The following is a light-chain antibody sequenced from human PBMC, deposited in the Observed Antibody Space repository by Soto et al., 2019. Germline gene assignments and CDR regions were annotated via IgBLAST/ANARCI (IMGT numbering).Light chain of an antibody. CDR3: SSNAGSNNLV. CDR2: EVS. J-gene: IGLJ2*01. CDR1: SSDVGDYNY. V-gene: IGLV2-8*01. Sequence: QSALTQPPSASGTPGQSVTIPCTGTSSDVGDYNYVSWYQQHPGKAPKLVIYEVSRRPSGVPDRFSGSKSGNTASLTVSGLQAEDAADYYCSSNAGSNNLVFGGGTKLTVL.